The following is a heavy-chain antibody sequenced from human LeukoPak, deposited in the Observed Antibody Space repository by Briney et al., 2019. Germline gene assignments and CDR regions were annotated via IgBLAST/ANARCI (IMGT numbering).Heavy chain of an antibody. J-gene: IGHJ5*02. CDR1: GFTVSSNY. Sequence: GGSLRLSCAASGFTVSSNYMSWVRQAPGKGLEWVSVIYSSGTTYYADSVKGRFTISRDNSKNTPYLQMNSLRAEDTAVYYCARGEYNWNDLHLWGQGTLVTVSS. CDR2: IYSSGTT. D-gene: IGHD1-20*01. V-gene: IGHV3-66*01. CDR3: ARGEYNWNDLHL.